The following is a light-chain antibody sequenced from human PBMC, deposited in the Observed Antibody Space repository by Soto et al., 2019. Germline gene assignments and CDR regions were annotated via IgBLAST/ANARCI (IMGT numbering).Light chain of an antibody. CDR1: QSIDSY. Sequence: DIQITQSPSSLSASVGDRVTITCRASQSIDSYLNWYQQKPGKAPNLLIYAASTLQSGVPSRFSGSGSGTDFTLTISALQPEDFTTYYCQQSYSTPRTFGQGTKVDIK. CDR3: QQSYSTPRT. CDR2: AAS. J-gene: IGKJ1*01. V-gene: IGKV1-39*01.